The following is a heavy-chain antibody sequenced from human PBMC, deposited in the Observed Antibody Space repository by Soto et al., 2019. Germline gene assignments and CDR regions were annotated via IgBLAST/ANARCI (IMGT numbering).Heavy chain of an antibody. D-gene: IGHD1-26*01. Sequence: GGSLRLSCVASGFTFSDFSMTWVRQAPGKVLEWISYISGTSTTIYYADSVKGRFTISRDNSKNTLYLQMNSLRAEDTAVYYCARDRVGNASDILRHATMVTV. CDR2: ISGTSTTI. J-gene: IGHJ3*02. CDR1: GFTFSDFS. V-gene: IGHV3-48*01. CDR3: ARDRVGNASDI.